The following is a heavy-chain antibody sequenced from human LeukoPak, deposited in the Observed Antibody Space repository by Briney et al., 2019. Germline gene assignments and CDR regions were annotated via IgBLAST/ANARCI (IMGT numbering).Heavy chain of an antibody. Sequence: GGSLRLSFAASGFTFSNHWLHWVRQAPGKGLVWVSRINGDGTSTIYADSVKGRFTISRDNAKSTVYLQMNSLRAEDTAVYYCARTGSGSDLDIWGQGTMVTVSS. CDR3: ARTGSGSDLDI. D-gene: IGHD1-26*01. CDR2: INGDGTST. J-gene: IGHJ3*02. V-gene: IGHV3-74*01. CDR1: GFTFSNHW.